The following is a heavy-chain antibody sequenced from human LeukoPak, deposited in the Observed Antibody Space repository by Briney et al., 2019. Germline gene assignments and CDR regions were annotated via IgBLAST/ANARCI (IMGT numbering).Heavy chain of an antibody. CDR3: AKGGKTTGQQLVDL. CDR1: GFTFSSYA. V-gene: IGHV3-23*01. D-gene: IGHD6-13*01. CDR2: ISGSGGNT. J-gene: IGHJ4*02. Sequence: GGSLRLSCAASGFTFSSYAMTWVRQAPGKGLAWVSAISGSGGNTYYADSVKGRFTISRDNSKNTLYLQMNSLRGEDTAVYYCAKGGKTTGQQLVDLWGQGTLVAVSS.